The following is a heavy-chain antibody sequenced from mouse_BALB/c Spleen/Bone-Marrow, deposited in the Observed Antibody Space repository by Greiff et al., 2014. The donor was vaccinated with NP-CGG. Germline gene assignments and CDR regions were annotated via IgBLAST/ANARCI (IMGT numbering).Heavy chain of an antibody. Sequence: SGAELVRPGASVKVSCKASGYTFTSYWINWVKQRPGQGLERIGNIYPSDSYTNYNQNFKDKATLTVDKSSSTAYMQLSSPTSEDSAVYYCTRQYGNYYAMDYWGQGTSVTVSS. J-gene: IGHJ4*01. D-gene: IGHD2-10*02. V-gene: IGHV1-69*02. CDR3: TRQYGNYYAMDY. CDR1: GYTFTSYW. CDR2: IYPSDSYT.